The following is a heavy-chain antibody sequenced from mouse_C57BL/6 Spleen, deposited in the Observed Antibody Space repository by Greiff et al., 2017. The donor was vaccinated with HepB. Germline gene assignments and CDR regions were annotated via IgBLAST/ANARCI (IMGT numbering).Heavy chain of an antibody. Sequence: QVQLQQPGAELVKPGASVKLSCKASGYTFTSYWMHWVKQRPGQGLEWIGMIHPNSGSTNYNEKFKSKATLTVDKSSSTAYMQLSSLTSEDSAVYYCARGDDGYHLSMDYWGQGTSVTVSS. CDR2: IHPNSGST. D-gene: IGHD2-3*01. CDR3: ARGDDGYHLSMDY. J-gene: IGHJ4*01. CDR1: GYTFTSYW. V-gene: IGHV1-64*01.